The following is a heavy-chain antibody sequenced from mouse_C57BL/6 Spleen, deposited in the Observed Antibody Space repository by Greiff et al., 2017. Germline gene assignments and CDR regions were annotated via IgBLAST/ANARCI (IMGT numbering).Heavy chain of an antibody. CDR1: GYAFSSYW. Sequence: QVQLQQSGAELVKPGASVKISCKASGYAFSSYWMNWVKQRPGKGLEWIGQIYPGDGDTNYNGKFKGKATLTADKSSSTAYMQLSSLTSEDSAVYFCHYYYGSSPLFDYWGQGTTLTVSS. D-gene: IGHD1-1*01. J-gene: IGHJ2*01. CDR2: IYPGDGDT. V-gene: IGHV1-80*01. CDR3: HYYYGSSPLFDY.